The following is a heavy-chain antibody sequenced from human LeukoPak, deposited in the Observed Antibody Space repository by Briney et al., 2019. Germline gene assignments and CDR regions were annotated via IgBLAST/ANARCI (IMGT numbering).Heavy chain of an antibody. J-gene: IGHJ6*02. CDR1: GFTFTSYV. Sequence: GGCLRLSCAASGFTFTSYVMSWVRQAPGKGLEWGSDISGSGGSTYHADSVKGRFTISRDNTKNTLYLQMNSLRVEDTAVYYCAKKGDNYDYGMDVWGQGTTVTVSS. CDR3: AKKGDNYDYGMDV. D-gene: IGHD2-21*02. V-gene: IGHV3-23*01. CDR2: ISGSGGST.